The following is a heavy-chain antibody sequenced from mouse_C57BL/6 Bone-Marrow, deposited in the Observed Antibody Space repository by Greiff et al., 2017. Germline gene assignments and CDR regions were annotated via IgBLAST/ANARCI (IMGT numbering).Heavy chain of an antibody. CDR3: ARGYYGSSSWFAY. Sequence: EVQLQQSGPVLVKPGASVKMSCKASGYTFTDYYMNWVKQSHGKSLEWIGVINPCNGGTSYNQKFKGKATLTVDKSSSTAYLELNSLTSEDSAVYYGARGYYGSSSWFAYWGQGTLVTVSA. V-gene: IGHV1-19*01. J-gene: IGHJ3*01. CDR2: INPCNGGT. CDR1: GYTFTDYY. D-gene: IGHD1-1*01.